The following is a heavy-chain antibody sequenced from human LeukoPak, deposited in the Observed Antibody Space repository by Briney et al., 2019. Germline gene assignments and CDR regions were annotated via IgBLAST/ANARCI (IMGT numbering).Heavy chain of an antibody. J-gene: IGHJ5*02. CDR2: IIPIFGTA. CDR1: GYTFTSYG. V-gene: IGHV1-69*13. D-gene: IGHD2-15*01. Sequence: SVKVSCKASGYTFTSYGISWVRQAPGQGLEWMGGIIPIFGTANYAQKFQGRVTITADESTSTAYMELSSLRSEDTAVYYCARGVVVASYNWFDPWGQGTLVTVSS. CDR3: ARGVVVASYNWFDP.